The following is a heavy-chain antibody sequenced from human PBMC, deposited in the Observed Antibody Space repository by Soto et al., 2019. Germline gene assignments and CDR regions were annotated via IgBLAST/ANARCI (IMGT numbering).Heavy chain of an antibody. CDR3: VRAPGEDTGYEYYFDY. V-gene: IGHV3-7*01. D-gene: IGHD5-12*01. Sequence: EVQLVESGGGLVQPGGSLRLSCAGSGFTFSSYWMSWVRQAPDKGLEWVAKIKQGGSAKSYVDSVKGRFTISRDNARNSLSRQMDSLRAEDTAVYYCVRAPGEDTGYEYYFDYWGQGTMVTVSS. J-gene: IGHJ4*02. CDR1: GFTFSSYW. CDR2: IKQGGSAK.